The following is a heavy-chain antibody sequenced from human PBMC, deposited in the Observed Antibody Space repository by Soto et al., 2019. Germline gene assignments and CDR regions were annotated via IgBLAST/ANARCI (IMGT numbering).Heavy chain of an antibody. J-gene: IGHJ4*02. V-gene: IGHV4-30-4*01. CDR3: AFERGSGSPSFDY. Sequence: PSETLSLTCTVSGGSISSGDYYWSWIRQPPGKGLEWIGYIYYSGSTYYNPSLKSRVTISVDTSKNQFSLKLSSVTAADTAVYYCAFERGSGSPSFDYWGQGTLVTVSS. D-gene: IGHD3-10*01. CDR1: GGSISSGDYY. CDR2: IYYSGST.